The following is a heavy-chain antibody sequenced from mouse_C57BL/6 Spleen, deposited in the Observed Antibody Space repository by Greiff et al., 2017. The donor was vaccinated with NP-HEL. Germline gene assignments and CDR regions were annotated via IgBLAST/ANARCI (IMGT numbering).Heavy chain of an antibody. CDR1: GFTFSSYA. CDR3: ASLLLPWYFDV. V-gene: IGHV5-4*01. Sequence: EVQVVESGGGLVKPGGSLKLSCAASGFTFSSYAMSWVRQTPEKRLEWVATISDGGSYTYYPDNVKGRFTISRDNAKNNLYLQMSHLKSEDTAMDYCASLLLPWYFDVWGTGTTVTVSS. D-gene: IGHD1-1*01. J-gene: IGHJ1*03. CDR2: ISDGGSYT.